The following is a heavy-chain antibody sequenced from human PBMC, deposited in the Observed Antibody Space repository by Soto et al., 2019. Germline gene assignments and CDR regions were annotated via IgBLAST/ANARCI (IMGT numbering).Heavy chain of an antibody. Sequence: PGGSLRLSCAASGFTVSSKYMSWVRQAPGKGLEWVSVIYSDGSTYYADSVKGRFTISRDNSKNTLYLQMNSLRAEDTAVYYCATERGPTYYFDYWGQGTLVTVPQ. J-gene: IGHJ4*02. CDR1: GFTVSSKY. CDR2: IYSDGST. D-gene: IGHD2-21*01. V-gene: IGHV3-53*01. CDR3: ATERGPTYYFDY.